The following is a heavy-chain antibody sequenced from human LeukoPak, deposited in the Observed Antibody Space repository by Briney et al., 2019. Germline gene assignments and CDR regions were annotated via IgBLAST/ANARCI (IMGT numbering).Heavy chain of an antibody. Sequence: GESLKISCKGSGYSFTSYWIGWVRQMPGKGLEWMGIIYPGDSDTRYSPSFQGQVTISADKSISAACLQWSSLKASDNAIYYCARHRAAAEGGALDYWGQGTLVTVSS. CDR2: IYPGDSDT. CDR1: GYSFTSYW. CDR3: ARHRAAAEGGALDY. D-gene: IGHD6-13*01. V-gene: IGHV5-51*01. J-gene: IGHJ4*02.